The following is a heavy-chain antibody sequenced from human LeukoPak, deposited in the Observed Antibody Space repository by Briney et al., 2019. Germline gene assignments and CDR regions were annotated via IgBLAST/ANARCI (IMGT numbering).Heavy chain of an antibody. CDR2: ISGSSDST. J-gene: IGHJ4*02. D-gene: IGHD3-10*01. CDR3: AKVAYYFGSGSYYKSPLDY. CDR1: GFAFSSYS. V-gene: IGHV3-23*01. Sequence: GGSLRLSCAASGFAFSSYSMNWVRQAPGKGLEWVSVISGSSDSTYYADSVKGRFTISRDNSKNTLYLQMNRLRVEDTAVYYCAKVAYYFGSGSYYKSPLDYWGQGTLVTVSS.